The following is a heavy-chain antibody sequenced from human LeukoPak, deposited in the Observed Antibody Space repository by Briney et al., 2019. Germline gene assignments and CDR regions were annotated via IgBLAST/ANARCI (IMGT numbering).Heavy chain of an antibody. Sequence: GESLKISCKGSGYSFSSYWIAWVRQMPGKGLEWMGIIYPGDSDTRYSPSFQGQVTISADKSISTAYLQWSSLKASDTAMYYCARRTDYGDYYFDYWGQGTLVTVSS. V-gene: IGHV5-51*01. CDR1: GYSFSSYW. CDR3: ARRTDYGDYYFDY. CDR2: IYPGDSDT. D-gene: IGHD4-17*01. J-gene: IGHJ4*02.